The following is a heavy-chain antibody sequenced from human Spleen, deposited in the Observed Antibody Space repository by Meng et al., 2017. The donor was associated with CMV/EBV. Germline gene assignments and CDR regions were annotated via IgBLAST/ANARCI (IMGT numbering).Heavy chain of an antibody. CDR3: VKEGRAWTPFD. V-gene: IGHV3-23*01. CDR1: GFPFISYT. CDR2: LSGRSSNP. Sequence: GESLKISCAASGFPFISYTMNWVRQAPGKGLEWVSSLSGRSSNPYYADSVRGRFSISRDNFNNTLSLRMNSLRVEDTAVYYCVKEGRAWTPFDWGQGTLVTVSS. D-gene: IGHD1-1*01. J-gene: IGHJ4*02.